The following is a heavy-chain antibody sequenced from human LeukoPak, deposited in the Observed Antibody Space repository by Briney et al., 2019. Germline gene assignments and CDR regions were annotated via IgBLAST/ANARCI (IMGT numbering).Heavy chain of an antibody. CDR1: GFTFSSDG. CDR2: IRHDGSKK. D-gene: IGHD5-24*01. V-gene: IGHV3-30*02. J-gene: IGHJ4*02. Sequence: PGGSLRLSCGASGFTFSSDGMHWVRQAPGKGLEWVAFIRHDGSKKYYADSVKGRFTTSRDNSKNTLDLQMNSLRPEDTAVYYCAKSGDGYRFDYWGQGTLVTVSS. CDR3: AKSGDGYRFDY.